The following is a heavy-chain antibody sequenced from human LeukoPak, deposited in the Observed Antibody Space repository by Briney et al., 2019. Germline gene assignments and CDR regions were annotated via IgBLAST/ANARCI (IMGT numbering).Heavy chain of an antibody. J-gene: IGHJ3*02. D-gene: IGHD1-14*01. CDR2: VSTSGST. CDR3: ARGSPEDAFDI. V-gene: IGHV4-4*07. Sequence: SETLSLTCTVSNGSISPYYWSWIRRPAGKGLEWIGRVSTSGSTNYNPSLKSRVTISVDTSKNQFSLKLSSVTAADTAVYYCARGSPEDAFDIWAKGQWSPSLQ. CDR1: NGSISPYY.